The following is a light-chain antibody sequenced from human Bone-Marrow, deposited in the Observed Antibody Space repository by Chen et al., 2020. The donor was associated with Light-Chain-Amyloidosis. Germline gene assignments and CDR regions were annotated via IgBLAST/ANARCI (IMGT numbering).Light chain of an antibody. J-gene: IGLJ3*02. Sequence: SYVLTQPFSVSVAPGQTATIACGGNNIGSTSVHWYQQTPAQAPLLVVYDDSDRPSGIPERLAGSKAGNTATLTISGVEAGDEADYYCQVWDRSSDRPVFGGGTKLTVL. V-gene: IGLV3-21*02. CDR1: NIGSTS. CDR3: QVWDRSSDRPV. CDR2: DDS.